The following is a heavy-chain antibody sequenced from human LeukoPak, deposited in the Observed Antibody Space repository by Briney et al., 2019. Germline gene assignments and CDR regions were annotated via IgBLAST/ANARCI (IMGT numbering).Heavy chain of an antibody. D-gene: IGHD4-17*01. CDR3: AKDRRRTNYDYGPSPIGY. CDR2: IKSDGKIT. CDR1: GFTFNNYW. V-gene: IGHV3-74*01. J-gene: IGHJ4*02. Sequence: GGSLRLSCAASGFTFNNYWMHWVRQAPGKGLVWVSRIKSDGKITTYADSVKGRFTISRDNSKNTLYLQMNSLRAEDTAVYYCAKDRRRTNYDYGPSPIGYWGQGTLVTVSS.